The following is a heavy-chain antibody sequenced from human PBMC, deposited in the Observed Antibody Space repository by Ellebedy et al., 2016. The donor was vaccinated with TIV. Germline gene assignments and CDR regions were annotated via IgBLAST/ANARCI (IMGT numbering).Heavy chain of an antibody. V-gene: IGHV3-11*05. J-gene: IGHJ1*01. CDR2: ISSSGSDT. D-gene: IGHD4-23*01. CDR1: GFSFSDYY. Sequence: PGGSLRLSCAASGFSFSDYYMSWIRQVPGTGLEWLSYISSSGSDTNYADSVKGRFTISRDNSKNTLFLHMKSLRPEDTATYYCAKAPSYCSRTGRCNSWGQGTLVTVSS. CDR3: AKAPSYCSRTGRCNS.